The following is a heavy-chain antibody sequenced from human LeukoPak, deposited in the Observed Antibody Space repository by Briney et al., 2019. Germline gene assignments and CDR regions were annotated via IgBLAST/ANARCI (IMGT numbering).Heavy chain of an antibody. Sequence: ASVKVSCKASGYTFSSYDINWVRQATGQRLEWMGWMNPNSGNTGYAQKFQGRLNMTRNTSIDTAYMELSSLRSDDTAVYYCARRVGSGWPVQHWGQGTLVTVSS. D-gene: IGHD6-19*01. V-gene: IGHV1-8*01. CDR2: MNPNSGNT. CDR1: GYTFSSYD. J-gene: IGHJ1*01. CDR3: ARRVGSGWPVQH.